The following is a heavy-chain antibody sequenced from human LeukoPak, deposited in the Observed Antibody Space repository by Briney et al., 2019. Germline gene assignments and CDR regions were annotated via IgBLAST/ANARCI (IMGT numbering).Heavy chain of an antibody. Sequence: MTSETLSLTCTVSGGSISSSYWSWIRQPPGKGLEWIGYIYYSGSTNYNPSLKSRVTISVDTSKNQFSLKLSSVTAADTAVYYCARGNNYYDSSGYYYVADVFDIWGQGTMVTVSS. J-gene: IGHJ3*02. CDR2: IYYSGST. CDR1: GGSISSSY. V-gene: IGHV4-59*01. D-gene: IGHD3-22*01. CDR3: ARGNNYYDSSGYYYVADVFDI.